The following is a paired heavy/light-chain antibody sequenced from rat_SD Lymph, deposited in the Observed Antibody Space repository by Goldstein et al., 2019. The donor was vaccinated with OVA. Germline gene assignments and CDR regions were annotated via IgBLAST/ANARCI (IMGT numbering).Light chain of an antibody. V-gene: IGKV22S9*01. CDR3: QKYYSGWT. CDR1: QNIYNK. CDR2: NTN. J-gene: IGKJ1*01. Sequence: DIQITQSPSLLSASVGDRVTLSCKVSQNIYNKVAWYQRKLGEAPKLLIYNTNILQTGIPSRFSGSGSGTDYTLAISSLQPEDVATYFCQKYYSGWTFGGGTKLELK.
Heavy chain of an antibody. CDR3: ARILYNNYIVDV. J-gene: IGHJ4*01. CDR1: GFSLSTYGMG. CDR2: IWWDDDK. D-gene: IGHD1-10*01. Sequence: QVTLKESGPGILQPSQTLSLTCTFSGFSLSTYGMGVGWIRQPSGKGLEWLANIWWDDDKYYNPSLKSRLTISKDTSNNQAFLRITNVDTADTATYYCARILYNNYIVDVWGQGASVTVSP. V-gene: IGHV8-20*01.